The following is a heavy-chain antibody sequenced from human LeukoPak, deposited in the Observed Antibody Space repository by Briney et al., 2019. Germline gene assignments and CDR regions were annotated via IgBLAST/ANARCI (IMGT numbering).Heavy chain of an antibody. CDR2: ISSSSSYI. D-gene: IGHD1-26*01. CDR3: VRDRGTYRPIDY. CDR1: GFIFSSYW. V-gene: IGHV3-21*04. Sequence: GGSLRLSCAASGFIFSSYWMSWVRQAPGKGLEWVSSISSSSSYIYYADSVKGRFTISRDNAQNSLYLQMNSLRAEDTAIYYCVRDRGTYRPIDYWGQGTLVTVSS. J-gene: IGHJ4*02.